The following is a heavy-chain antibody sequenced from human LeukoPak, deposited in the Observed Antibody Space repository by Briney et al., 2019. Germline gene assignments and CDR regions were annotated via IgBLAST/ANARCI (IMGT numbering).Heavy chain of an antibody. CDR2: MNPNSGNT. CDR1: GYTFTSYD. J-gene: IGHJ3*02. D-gene: IGHD2-2*01. Sequence: GASVKVSCKASGYTFTSYDINWVRQATGQGLEWMGWMNPNSGNTGYAQKLQGRVTMTTDTSTSTAYMELRSLRSDDTAVYYCARDILVVPAAHDAFDIWGQGTMVTVSS. V-gene: IGHV1-8*01. CDR3: ARDILVVPAAHDAFDI.